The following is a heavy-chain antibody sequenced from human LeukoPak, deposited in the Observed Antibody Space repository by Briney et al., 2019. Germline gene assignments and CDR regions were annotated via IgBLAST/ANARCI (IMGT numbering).Heavy chain of an antibody. D-gene: IGHD1-26*01. Sequence: SQTLSLTCTVSGYSISSGDYWGWIRQPPGKGLGWIGSIYHSGSTYYNPSLKSRVAVSVDTSKNQFSLKLNSVTAADTAVYYCARRNTYYVPFDYWGQGALVTVSS. V-gene: IGHV4-38-2*02. CDR2: IYHSGST. CDR1: GYSISSGDY. CDR3: ARRNTYYVPFDY. J-gene: IGHJ4*02.